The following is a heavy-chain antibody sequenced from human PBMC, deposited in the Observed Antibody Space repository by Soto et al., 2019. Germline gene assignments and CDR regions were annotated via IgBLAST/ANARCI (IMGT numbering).Heavy chain of an antibody. Sequence: QVQLQESGPGLVKPSETLSLTCTVSGGSISSYYWSWIRQPPGKGLEWIGYIYYSGSTNYNPSLKRRVTISVDTSKNQFSLKLSSVTAADTAVYYCARVAIPAVGWSNWFDPWGQGTLVTVSS. CDR3: ARVAIPAVGWSNWFDP. CDR2: IYYSGST. CDR1: GGSISSYY. J-gene: IGHJ5*02. D-gene: IGHD1-26*01. V-gene: IGHV4-59*01.